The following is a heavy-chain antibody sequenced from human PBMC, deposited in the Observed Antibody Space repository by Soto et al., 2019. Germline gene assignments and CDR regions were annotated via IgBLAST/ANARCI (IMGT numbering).Heavy chain of an antibody. CDR2: IIPIFGTA. CDR3: ARDRGSGWYPGDYYYGMDV. V-gene: IGHV1-69*06. Sequence: SVNVSFKASGGTFISYSISWVRQAPGQGLEWMGGIIPIFGTANYAQRFQGRVTITADKSTSTAYMELSSLRSEDTAVYYCARDRGSGWYPGDYYYGMDVWGQGTTVTVSS. CDR1: GGTFISYS. J-gene: IGHJ6*02. D-gene: IGHD6-19*01.